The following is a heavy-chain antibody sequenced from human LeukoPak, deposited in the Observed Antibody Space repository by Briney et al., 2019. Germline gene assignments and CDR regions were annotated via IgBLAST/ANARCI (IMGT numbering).Heavy chain of an antibody. D-gene: IGHD2-15*01. V-gene: IGHV1-8*01. Sequence: ASVKVSCKASGYTFTSYDINWVRQATGQGLEWMGWMNPNSGNTGYAQKFQGRVTMTRNTFISTAYMELSSLRSEDAAVYYCARAGFGGSIVAENGMDVWGQGTTVTVSS. CDR1: GYTFTSYD. CDR3: ARAGFGGSIVAENGMDV. CDR2: MNPNSGNT. J-gene: IGHJ6*02.